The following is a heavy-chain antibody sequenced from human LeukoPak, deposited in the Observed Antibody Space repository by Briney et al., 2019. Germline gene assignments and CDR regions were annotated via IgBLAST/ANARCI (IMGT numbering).Heavy chain of an antibody. CDR3: ARGRGYCGSTGCYTSEYFDY. V-gene: IGHV3-64*01. CDR1: GFTFSNYS. J-gene: IGHJ4*02. CDR2: ISSNRGNT. D-gene: IGHD2-2*02. Sequence: GGSVRLSCAASGFTFSNYSMHWVRQAPGKGLEYVSSISSNRGNTNYANSVKGRFTISRDNSNSTLYLQMGSLRAEDMVVYYCARGRGYCGSTGCYTSEYFDYWGQGTLVTVSS.